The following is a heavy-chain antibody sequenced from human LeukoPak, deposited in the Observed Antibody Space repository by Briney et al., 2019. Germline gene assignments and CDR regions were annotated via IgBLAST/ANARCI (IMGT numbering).Heavy chain of an antibody. CDR1: GFTFNTRT. CDR3: AKGWDGYSYGTWIGHLGY. V-gene: IGHV3-30*02. J-gene: IGHJ4*02. Sequence: GGSLRLSCAASGFTFNTRTMHWVRQAPGKGLEWVAFIRYDGSNKYYADSVKGRFTISRDNSKNTLYLQMNSLRAEDTAVYYCAKGWDGYSYGTWIGHLGYWGQGTLVTVSS. D-gene: IGHD5-18*01. CDR2: IRYDGSNK.